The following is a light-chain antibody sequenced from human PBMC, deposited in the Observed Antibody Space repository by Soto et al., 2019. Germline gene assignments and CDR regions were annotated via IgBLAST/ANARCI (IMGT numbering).Light chain of an antibody. V-gene: IGLV2-8*01. J-gene: IGLJ3*02. CDR1: SSDVGGHNY. CDR3: SSTAGNNNLV. Sequence: QSVLTQSPSASGSPGQSVTISCTGTSSDVGGHNYVSWYQHHPGKAPKLIIYEVSKRPSGVPDRFSGSKSANMASLTVSGLQAEDEAFYYCSSTAGNNNLVFGGGTKLTVL. CDR2: EVS.